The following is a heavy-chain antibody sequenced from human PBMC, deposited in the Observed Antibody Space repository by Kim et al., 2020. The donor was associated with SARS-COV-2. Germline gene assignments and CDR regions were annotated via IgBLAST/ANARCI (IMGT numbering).Heavy chain of an antibody. CDR1: GFTFSNYA. CDR3: AKGRVGHYFDY. V-gene: IGHV3-23*01. CDR2: ISGSADST. Sequence: GGSLRLSCAASGFTFSNYAMSWVRQAPGKGLEWVSGISGSADSTAYADSVKGRFSISRDNSKNTLYLQMNNLRAEDTAVYYCAKGRVGHYFDYWGQGTL. D-gene: IGHD3-3*01. J-gene: IGHJ4*02.